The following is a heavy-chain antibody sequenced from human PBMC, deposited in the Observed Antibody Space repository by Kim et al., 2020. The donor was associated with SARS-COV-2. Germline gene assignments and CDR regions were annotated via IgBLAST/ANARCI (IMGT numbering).Heavy chain of an antibody. D-gene: IGHD1-26*01. J-gene: IGHJ4*02. V-gene: IGHV4-34*01. CDR3: ARGRGVGATLDY. Sequence: NYNPSRKSRVTISVDTSKNQFSLKLSSVTAADTAVYYCARGRGVGATLDYWGQGTLVTVSS.